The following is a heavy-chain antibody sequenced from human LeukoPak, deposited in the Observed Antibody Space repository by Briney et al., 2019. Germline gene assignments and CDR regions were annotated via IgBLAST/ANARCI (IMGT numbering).Heavy chain of an antibody. V-gene: IGHV4-34*01. D-gene: IGHD1-1*01. CDR2: INHSGST. Sequence: SETLSLTCTVSGGSISSYYWSWIRQPPGKGLEWIGEINHSGSTNYNPSLKSRVTISVDTSKNQFSLKLSSVTAADTAVYYCARSTTGTTGPRPFDYWGQGTLVTVSS. CDR3: ARSTTGTTGPRPFDY. J-gene: IGHJ4*02. CDR1: GGSISSYY.